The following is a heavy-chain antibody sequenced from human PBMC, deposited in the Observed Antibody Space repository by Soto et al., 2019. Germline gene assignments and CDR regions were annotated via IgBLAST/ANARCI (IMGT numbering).Heavy chain of an antibody. V-gene: IGHV3-15*01. Sequence: GGSLRLSCAASGFTFSNAWMSWVRQAPGKGLEWVGRIKSKTDGGTTDYAAPVKGRFTISRDDSKNTLYLQMNSLKTEDTAVYYCTTLHPSSSWYTPYYYYYMDVWGKGTTVTVSS. J-gene: IGHJ6*03. CDR3: TTLHPSSSWYTPYYYYYMDV. D-gene: IGHD6-13*01. CDR1: GFTFSNAW. CDR2: IKSKTDGGTT.